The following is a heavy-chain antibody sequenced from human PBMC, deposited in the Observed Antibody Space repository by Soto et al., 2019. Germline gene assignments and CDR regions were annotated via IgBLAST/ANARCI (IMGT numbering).Heavy chain of an antibody. CDR3: ARHETFHGDYDY. CDR1: GFTFSSYG. J-gene: IGHJ4*02. D-gene: IGHD4-17*01. CDR2: IWYDGSNK. Sequence: GGSLRLSCAASGFTFSSYGMHWVRQAPGKGLEWVAVIWYDGSNKYYADSVKGRFTISRDNSKDTLYLQMNSLRAEDTAVYYCARHETFHGDYDYWGQGTLVTVSS. V-gene: IGHV3-33*01.